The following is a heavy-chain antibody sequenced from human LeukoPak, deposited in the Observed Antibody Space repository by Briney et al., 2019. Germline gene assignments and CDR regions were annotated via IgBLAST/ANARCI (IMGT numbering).Heavy chain of an antibody. D-gene: IGHD3-9*01. J-gene: IGHJ4*02. CDR1: GFTFSNAW. CDR3: TQMEILTGLYFDY. V-gene: IGHV3-15*01. Sequence: GGSLRLSCAASGFTFSNAWMSWVRQAPGKGLEWLGRIKSKPDGGTTDYAALVKGRFTILRDDSKNTLYLQMNSLKTEDTAVYYCTQMEILTGLYFDYWGQGTLVTVPS. CDR2: IKSKPDGGTT.